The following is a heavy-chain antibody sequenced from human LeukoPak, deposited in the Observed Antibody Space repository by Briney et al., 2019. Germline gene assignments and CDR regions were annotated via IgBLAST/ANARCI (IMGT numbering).Heavy chain of an antibody. CDR1: GGSISSSSYY. J-gene: IGHJ3*02. V-gene: IGHV4-39*01. D-gene: IGHD3-22*01. CDR2: IYYSGST. Sequence: SETLSLTCTVSGGSISSSSYYWGWIRQPPGKGLEWIGSIYYSGSTYYNPSLKSRVTISVDTSKNQFSLKLSSVTAADTAVYYCARVNYYDSSGYLDSRAFDIWGQGTMVTVSS. CDR3: ARVNYYDSSGYLDSRAFDI.